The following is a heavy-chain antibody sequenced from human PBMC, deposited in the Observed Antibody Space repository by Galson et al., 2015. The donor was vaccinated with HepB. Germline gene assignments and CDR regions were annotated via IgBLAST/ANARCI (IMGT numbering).Heavy chain of an antibody. CDR2: FDPEDGET. CDR3: ATVPHSSGWYYLDY. V-gene: IGHV1-24*01. D-gene: IGHD6-19*01. CDR1: GYTLTELS. Sequence: SVKVSCKVSGYTLTELSMHWVRQAPGKGLEWMGGFDPEDGETIYAQKFQGRVTMTEDTSTDTAYMELSSLRSEDTAVYYCATVPHSSGWYYLDYWGQGTLVTVSS. J-gene: IGHJ4*02.